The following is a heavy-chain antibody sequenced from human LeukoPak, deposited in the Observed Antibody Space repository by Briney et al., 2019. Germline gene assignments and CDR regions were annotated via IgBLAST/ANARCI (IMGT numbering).Heavy chain of an antibody. V-gene: IGHV3-33*06. J-gene: IGHJ2*01. CDR2: IWYDGSEE. Sequence: PGGSLRLSCAASGFTFRNYGMHWVRQAPGKGLEWVAVIWYDGSEEYYADSVKGRFTISRDSSKNTLYLHMNSLRAEDTAVYYCAKGLSAYWYFDLWGRGTLVTVSS. D-gene: IGHD3-16*01. CDR1: GFTFRNYG. CDR3: AKGLSAYWYFDL.